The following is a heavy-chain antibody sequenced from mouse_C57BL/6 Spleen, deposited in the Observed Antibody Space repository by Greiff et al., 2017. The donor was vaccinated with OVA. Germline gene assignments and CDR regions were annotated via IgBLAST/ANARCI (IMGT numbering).Heavy chain of an antibody. CDR3: ATYYAMDY. CDR1: GYTFTSYW. V-gene: IGHV1-50*01. J-gene: IGHJ4*01. Sequence: QVQLQQPGAELVKPGASVKLSCKASGYTFTSYWMQWVKQRPGQGLEWIGEIDPSDSYTNYNQKFKGKATLTVDTSSRTAYMQLSSLTSEDSAVYYCATYYAMDYWGQGTSVTVSS. CDR2: IDPSDSYT.